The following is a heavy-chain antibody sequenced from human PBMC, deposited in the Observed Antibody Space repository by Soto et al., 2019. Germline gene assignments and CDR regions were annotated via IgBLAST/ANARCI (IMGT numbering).Heavy chain of an antibody. J-gene: IGHJ4*02. CDR1: GFTFSSYA. V-gene: IGHV3-23*01. D-gene: IGHD2-2*01. CDR2: ISNNGGST. CDR3: AKNAHTSCYAAIDN. Sequence: EVQLLESGGDLVQPGGSLRLSCAASGFTFSSYAMSWVRQAPGKGLEWVSVISNNGGSTFYADSVKGRFTISRDRFKNTLYLQMNSLRAEDTAIYYCAKNAHTSCYAAIDNWGQGTLVTVSS.